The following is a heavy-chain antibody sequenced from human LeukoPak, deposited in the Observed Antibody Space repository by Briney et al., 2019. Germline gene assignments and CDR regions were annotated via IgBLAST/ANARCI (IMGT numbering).Heavy chain of an antibody. CDR3: ARDMLLPPPPYYYYGMDV. CDR2: ISSSSSYI. V-gene: IGHV3-21*01. J-gene: IGHJ6*02. CDR1: GFTFSSYS. Sequence: GGSLRPSCAASGFTFSSYSMNWVRQAPGKGLEWVSSISSSSSYIYYADSVKGRFTISRDNAKNSLYLQMNSLRAEDTAVYYCARDMLLPPPPYYYYGMDVWGQGTTVTVSS. D-gene: IGHD2-15*01.